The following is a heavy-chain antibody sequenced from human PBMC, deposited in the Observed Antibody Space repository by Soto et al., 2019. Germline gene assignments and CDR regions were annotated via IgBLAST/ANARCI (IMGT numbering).Heavy chain of an antibody. D-gene: IGHD3-16*01. Sequence: QVQLEQTGAEVKKPGASVMVSCKASGYTFNTYDINWVRQAPGQGLDWMGWMNPNSGNAGYAQKFQGRVAMTRDTSTSTAYMELSSLTSEDTAVYYCARGWGRWPHDKPGDYWGQGTLVTVSS. V-gene: IGHV1-8*01. CDR2: MNPNSGNA. CDR3: ARGWGRWPHDKPGDY. J-gene: IGHJ4*02. CDR1: GYTFNTYD.